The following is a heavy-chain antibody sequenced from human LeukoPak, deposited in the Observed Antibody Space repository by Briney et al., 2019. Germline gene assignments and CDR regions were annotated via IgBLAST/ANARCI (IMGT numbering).Heavy chain of an antibody. J-gene: IGHJ5*02. CDR2: IYTSGST. D-gene: IGHD3-9*01. CDR3: ARVGVLRYFDWFGSVENRFGP. CDR1: GGSISSYY. V-gene: IGHV4-4*07. Sequence: SETLSLTCTVSGGSISSYYWSWIRLPAGKGLEWIGRIYTSGSTNYNPSLKSRVTMSVDTSKNEFSLKLSSVTAADTAVYYCARVGVLRYFDWFGSVENRFGPWGQGTLVTVSS.